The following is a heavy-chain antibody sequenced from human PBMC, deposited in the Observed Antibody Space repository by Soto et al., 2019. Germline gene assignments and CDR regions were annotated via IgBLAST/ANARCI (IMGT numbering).Heavy chain of an antibody. J-gene: IGHJ4*02. V-gene: IGHV1-18*01. D-gene: IGHD2-21*02. CDR1: GYTFTSYG. Sequence: ASVKVSCKASGYTFTSYGISWVRQAPGQGLEWMGWIGAYNGNTNYAQKLQGRVTMTTDTSTSTAYMELRSLRSDDTAVYYCARGCGGDCRSCGSCNWGQGTLVTVSS. CDR3: ARGCGGDCRSCGSCN. CDR2: IGAYNGNT.